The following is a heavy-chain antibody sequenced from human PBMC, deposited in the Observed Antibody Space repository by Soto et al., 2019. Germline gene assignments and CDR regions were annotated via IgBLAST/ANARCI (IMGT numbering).Heavy chain of an antibody. V-gene: IGHV4-30-4*01. D-gene: IGHD3-10*01. CDR3: ARGLGVFDA. J-gene: IGHJ4*02. CDR1: GDSISTYDYY. CDR2: ISYSGTT. Sequence: SNTLSLTGTVSGDSISTYDYYWSWFRQHPGGGLQWIGYISYSGTTYYNPSLKSRVTLSMDTSKNQFSLRLSSVTAADTAVYYCARGLGVFDAWGQGTLVTVSS.